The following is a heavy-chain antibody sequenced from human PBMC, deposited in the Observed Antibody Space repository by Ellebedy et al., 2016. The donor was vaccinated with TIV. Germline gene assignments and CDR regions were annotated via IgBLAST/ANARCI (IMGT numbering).Heavy chain of an antibody. V-gene: IGHV1-46*01. CDR1: GYTFTSYY. Sequence: ASVKVSCKASGYTFTSYYLHWVRQAPGQGLEWMGIINPSGGSTSYAQKFQGRVTMTRDTSTSTVYMELSSLRSEDTAVYYCAAFPYISTSSAFWGQGTLVTVSS. CDR2: INPSGGST. CDR3: AAFPYISTSSAF. J-gene: IGHJ4*02. D-gene: IGHD3-3*02.